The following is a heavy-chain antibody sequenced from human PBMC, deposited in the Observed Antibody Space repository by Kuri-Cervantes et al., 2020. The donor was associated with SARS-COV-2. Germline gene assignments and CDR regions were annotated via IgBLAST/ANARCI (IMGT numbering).Heavy chain of an antibody. V-gene: IGHV4-34*01. Sequence: ESLKISCAVYGGSFSGYYWSWIRQPPGKGLEWIGEINHSGSTNYNPSLKSRVTISVDTSKNQFSLKLSSVTAADTAVYYCARVKDWFGEPKFDYWGQGMLVTVSS. D-gene: IGHD3-10*01. CDR2: INHSGST. CDR3: ARVKDWFGEPKFDY. J-gene: IGHJ4*02. CDR1: GGSFSGYY.